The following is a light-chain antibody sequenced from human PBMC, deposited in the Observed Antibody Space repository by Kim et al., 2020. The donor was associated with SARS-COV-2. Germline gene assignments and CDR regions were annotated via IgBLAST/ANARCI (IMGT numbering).Light chain of an antibody. CDR3: VSWDDSLKTVV. V-gene: IGLV1-44*01. CDR1: NSNIGSNK. CDR2: NPI. Sequence: GQESTISCSGGNSNIGSNKENWYQQFPGPAPKLLIYNPIHRPSGVPERFSGSRSGTSASLAISGLQSEDEAAYYCVSWDDSLKTVVFGGGTQLTVL. J-gene: IGLJ2*01.